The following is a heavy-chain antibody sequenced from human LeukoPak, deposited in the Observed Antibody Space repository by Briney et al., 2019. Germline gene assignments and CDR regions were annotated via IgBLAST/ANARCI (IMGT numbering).Heavy chain of an antibody. CDR1: GFTFRSYG. CDR2: ISYDGSNK. J-gene: IGHJ4*02. V-gene: IGHV3-30*18. D-gene: IGHD5-12*01. CDR3: AKAGYSGHHFDY. Sequence: GRSLRLPCAASGFTFRSYGMHWVRQAPGKGLEWVAVISYDGSNKYYADSVKGRFTISRDNSKNTLYLQMNSLRAEDTAVYYCAKAGYSGHHFDYWGQGTLVTVSS.